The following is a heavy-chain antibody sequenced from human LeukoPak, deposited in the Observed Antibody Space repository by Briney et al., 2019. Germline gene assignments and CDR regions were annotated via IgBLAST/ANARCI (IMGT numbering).Heavy chain of an antibody. CDR1: GGSISSGGYY. D-gene: IGHD4-17*01. J-gene: IGHJ4*02. CDR3: ARGWLGGKDYGQPDPDY. V-gene: IGHV4-31*03. Sequence: SQTLSLTCTVSGGSISSGGYYWSWIRQHPGKGLEWIGYIYYSGSTYYNPSLKSRVTISVDTSKNQFSLKLSSVTAADTAVYYCARGWLGGKDYGQPDPDYWGQGTLVTVSS. CDR2: IYYSGST.